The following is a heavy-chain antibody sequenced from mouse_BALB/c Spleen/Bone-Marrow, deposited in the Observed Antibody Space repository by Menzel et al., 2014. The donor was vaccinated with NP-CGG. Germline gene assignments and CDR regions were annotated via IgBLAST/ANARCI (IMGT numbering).Heavy chain of an antibody. CDR2: INPSTGYT. CDR3: ARFPITAVPYYCGV. V-gene: IGHV1-7*01. CDR1: GYTFTTYW. Sequence: QVQLQQSGAELAKPGASVKMSCKASGYTFTTYWMHWVKQRPGQGLEWIGYINPSTGYTEYNQKFKDKATLTADKSSSTSYMQLSILTSEHSAVYYCARFPITAVPYYCGVWGAGTTVTVSS. D-gene: IGHD1-1*01. J-gene: IGHJ1*01.